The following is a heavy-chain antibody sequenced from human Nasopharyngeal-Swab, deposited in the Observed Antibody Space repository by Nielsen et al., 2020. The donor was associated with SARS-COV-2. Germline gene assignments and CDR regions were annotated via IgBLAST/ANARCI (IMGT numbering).Heavy chain of an antibody. CDR2: VNTDGSSP. J-gene: IGHJ4*02. Sequence: LSLTCAASGFTFSDYWIHWVRQGPGAGLVWVSRVNTDGSSPSYADSVRGRFTISRDNAQNMVYAQLSNLRVEDTAVYYCVRAGYSGSYGGFDLWGQGALVTVSS. V-gene: IGHV3-74*01. CDR1: GFTFSDYW. CDR3: VRAGYSGSYGGFDL. D-gene: IGHD1-26*01.